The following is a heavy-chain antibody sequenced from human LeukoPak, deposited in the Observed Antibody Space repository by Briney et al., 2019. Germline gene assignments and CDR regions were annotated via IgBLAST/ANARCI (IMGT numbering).Heavy chain of an antibody. CDR3: AREYAPLTGHDVFDI. CDR1: GDSISNYY. J-gene: IGHJ3*02. Sequence: SETLSLTCTVSGDSISNYYWTWIRQPPGKGLEWIGYVYYSGSTNYNPSLKSRVTISLDTSKNQFSLKLNSVAAADTAVYYCAREYAPLTGHDVFDIWGQGTMVTVSS. CDR2: VYYSGST. V-gene: IGHV4-59*01. D-gene: IGHD7-27*01.